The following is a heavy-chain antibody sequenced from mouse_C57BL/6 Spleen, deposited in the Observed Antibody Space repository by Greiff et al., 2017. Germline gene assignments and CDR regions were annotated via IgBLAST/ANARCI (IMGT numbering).Heavy chain of an antibody. D-gene: IGHD2-3*01. J-gene: IGHJ3*01. CDR3: ARDPLYDGLAY. V-gene: IGHV5-4*01. Sequence: EVKVEESGGGLVKPGGSLKLSCAASGFTFSSYAMSWVRQTPEKRLEWVATISDGGSYTYYPDNVKGRFPISRDNAKNNLYLQMRHLKSEDTAMYYCARDPLYDGLAYWGQGTLVTVSA. CDR2: ISDGGSYT. CDR1: GFTFSSYA.